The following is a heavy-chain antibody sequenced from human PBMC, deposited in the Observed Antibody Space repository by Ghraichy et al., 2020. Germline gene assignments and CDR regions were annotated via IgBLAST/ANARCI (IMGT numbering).Heavy chain of an antibody. CDR3: ATLMGLRWLQFVY. J-gene: IGHJ4*02. CDR2: IIPIFGTA. CDR1: GGTFSSYA. D-gene: IGHD5-24*01. Sequence: SVKVSCKASGGTFSSYAISWVRQAPGQGLEWMGGIIPIFGTANYAQKFQGRVTITADESTSTAYMELSSLRSEDTAVYYCATLMGLRWLQFVYWGQGTLVTVSS. V-gene: IGHV1-69*13.